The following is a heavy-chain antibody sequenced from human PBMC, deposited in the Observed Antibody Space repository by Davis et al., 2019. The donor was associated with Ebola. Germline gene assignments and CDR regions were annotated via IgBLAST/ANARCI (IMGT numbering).Heavy chain of an antibody. CDR1: GFTFSNAW. V-gene: IGHV3-15*07. J-gene: IGHJ4*02. CDR2: IKSKTDGGTT. Sequence: GESLKISCAASGFTFSNAWMNWVRQAPGKGLEWVGRIKSKTDGGTTDYAAPVKGRLTISRDDSKNTLYLQMNSLKTEDTAVYYCTTDDVDVVVVAATQGFDYWGQGTLVTVSS. D-gene: IGHD2-15*01. CDR3: TTDDVDVVVVAATQGFDY.